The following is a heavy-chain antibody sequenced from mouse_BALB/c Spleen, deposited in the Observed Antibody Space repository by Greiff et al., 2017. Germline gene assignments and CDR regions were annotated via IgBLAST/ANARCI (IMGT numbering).Heavy chain of an antibody. V-gene: IGHV5-6-5*01. J-gene: IGHJ2*01. Sequence: EVMLVESGGGLVKPGGSLKLSCAASGFTFSSYAMSWVRQTPEKRLEWVASISSGGSTYYPDSVKGRFTISRDNARNILYLQMSSLRSEDTAMYYCARGEGSSPFDDWGQGTTLTVSS. D-gene: IGHD1-1*01. CDR2: ISSGGST. CDR3: ARGEGSSPFDD. CDR1: GFTFSSYA.